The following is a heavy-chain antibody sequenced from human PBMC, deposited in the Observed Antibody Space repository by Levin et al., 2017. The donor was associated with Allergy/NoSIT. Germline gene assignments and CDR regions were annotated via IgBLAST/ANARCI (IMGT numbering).Heavy chain of an antibody. D-gene: IGHD1-1*01. Sequence: SVKVSCKASGDTFNTYSITWVRQAPGQGLEWMGGIIPIFGTPNYAQKFQGRVTVTADKSTGTAYMELSSLRTEDTAVYYCARGTPERNYFYYYYMDVWGKGTTVTVSS. J-gene: IGHJ6*03. CDR3: ARGTPERNYFYYYYMDV. V-gene: IGHV1-69*06. CDR2: IIPIFGTP. CDR1: GDTFNTYS.